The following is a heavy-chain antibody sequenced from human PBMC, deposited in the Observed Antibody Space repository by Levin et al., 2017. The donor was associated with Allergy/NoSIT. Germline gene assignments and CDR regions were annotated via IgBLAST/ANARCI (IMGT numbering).Heavy chain of an antibody. J-gene: IGHJ6*02. Sequence: GESLKISCAASGFTFSSYWMSWVRQAPGKGLEWVANIKQDGSEKYYVDSVKGRFTISRDNAKNSLYLQMNSLRAEDTAVYYCARTPPWVPAASGMDVWGQGTTVTVSS. D-gene: IGHD2-2*01. V-gene: IGHV3-7*01. CDR3: ARTPPWVPAASGMDV. CDR2: IKQDGSEK. CDR1: GFTFSSYW.